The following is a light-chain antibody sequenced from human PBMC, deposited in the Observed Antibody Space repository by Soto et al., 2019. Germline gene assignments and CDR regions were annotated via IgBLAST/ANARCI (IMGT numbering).Light chain of an antibody. Sequence: QSALTQPRSVSGSPGQSVTISCTGTSSDVGAYKFVSWYQQYPGEAPKLMIYEVTKRPSGVPDRFSGSKSGNAASLTISDLQADDEADYYCCSYGGTYTLYVFGTGTQLTVL. V-gene: IGLV2-11*01. CDR3: CSYGGTYTLYV. CDR1: SSDVGAYKF. CDR2: EVT. J-gene: IGLJ1*01.